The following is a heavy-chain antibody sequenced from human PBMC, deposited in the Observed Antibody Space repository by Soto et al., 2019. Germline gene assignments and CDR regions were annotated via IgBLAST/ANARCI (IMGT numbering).Heavy chain of an antibody. CDR2: IKQDGSGT. CDR3: ATSALLAY. D-gene: IGHD2-8*02. J-gene: IGHJ4*02. Sequence: GGSLRLSCAASGFTFGSYLMNWVRQAPGKGLEWVGSIKQDGSGTYYVDSVKGRFTISRDNAKNSLSLQMNSLRADDTAVYFCATSALLAYWGQGTLVTVSS. V-gene: IGHV3-7*01. CDR1: GFTFGSYL.